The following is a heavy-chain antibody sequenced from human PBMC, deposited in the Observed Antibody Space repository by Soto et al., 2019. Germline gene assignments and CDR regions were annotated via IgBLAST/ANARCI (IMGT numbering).Heavy chain of an antibody. CDR1: GYIFVYYY. CDR2: FDPRDDTT. CDR3: ARDSGGSGKATLDY. J-gene: IGHJ4*02. V-gene: IGHV1-46*01. Sequence: GAPVKGSCKGSGYIFVYYYIKWGRQAPGQGLEWMGKFDPRDDTTDYAQKFQGRVTMTSDTSTSTAYMEVTGLTSEDTAVYYCARDSGGSGKATLDYWGQGSLVTVSS. D-gene: IGHD3-10*01.